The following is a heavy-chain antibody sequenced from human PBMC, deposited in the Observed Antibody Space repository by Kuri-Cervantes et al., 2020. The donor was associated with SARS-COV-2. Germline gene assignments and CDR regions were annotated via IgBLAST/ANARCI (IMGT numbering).Heavy chain of an antibody. J-gene: IGHJ3*02. CDR3: ARRFPGDAFDI. V-gene: IGHV4-34*01. CDR1: GGSFSGYY. D-gene: IGHD3-3*01. CDR2: ISYSGTT. Sequence: GSLRLSCAVYGGSFSGYYWSWIRQPPGKGLEWIGLISYSGTTNYNPSLKSRVTISVDTSKNQFSLKLSSVTAADTAVYYCARRFPGDAFDIWGQGTMVTVSS.